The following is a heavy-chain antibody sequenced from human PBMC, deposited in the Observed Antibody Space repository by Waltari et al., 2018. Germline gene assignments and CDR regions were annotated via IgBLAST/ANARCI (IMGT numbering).Heavy chain of an antibody. Sequence: QLPEPGPGLVNPPGTLSLSCAVSCASVTTANWWSWVRQSPQRGLEWIGQVLSTGKTNYSPSFASRVTMSLDASNTQFSLKVTSATAADTAVYYCARDRGRGLYLDVWGPGTLVTVSP. CDR1: CASVTTANW. J-gene: IGHJ4*02. CDR3: ARDRGRGLYLDV. CDR2: VLSTGKT. D-gene: IGHD2-15*01. V-gene: IGHV4-4*03.